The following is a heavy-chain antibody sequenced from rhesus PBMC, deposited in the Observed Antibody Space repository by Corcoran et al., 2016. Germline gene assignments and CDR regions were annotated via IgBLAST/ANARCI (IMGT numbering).Heavy chain of an antibody. CDR1: GGPISSSYW. CDR2: IYGSGGST. V-gene: IGHV4-93*02. Sequence: QVQLQESGPGVVKPSETLSLTCAVSGGPISSSYWWSWIRQSPGKGLEWIGGIYGSGGSTEYNPSLKSRVTISIDTSKNQFSLKLSSVTAADTAVYYCARQLLSLFDYWGQGVLVTVSS. CDR3: ARQLLSLFDY. D-gene: IGHD2-33*01. J-gene: IGHJ4*01.